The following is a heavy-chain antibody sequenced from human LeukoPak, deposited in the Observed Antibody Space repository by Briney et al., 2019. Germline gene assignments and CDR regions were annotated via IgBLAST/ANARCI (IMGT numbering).Heavy chain of an antibody. J-gene: IGHJ4*02. CDR2: ISYSGST. D-gene: IGHD1-26*01. V-gene: IGHV4-59*08. CDR1: SGSISTYY. CDR3: ARQAGSFTTFDF. Sequence: PSATLSLTCTVSSGSISTYYWAWIRQPPGKGLEWIGYISYSGSTKYNPSLTRRVTISLDTSKNQFSLELRSMTAADTAIYYCARQAGSFTTFDFWGQGTLVTVSS.